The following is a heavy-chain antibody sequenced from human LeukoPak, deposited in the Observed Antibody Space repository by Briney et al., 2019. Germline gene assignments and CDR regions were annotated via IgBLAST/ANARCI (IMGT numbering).Heavy chain of an antibody. V-gene: IGHV3-23*01. CDR3: AKDIEGGSYPNWYFDL. J-gene: IGHJ2*01. CDR1: GFTFSSYW. D-gene: IGHD1-26*01. Sequence: GGSLRLSCAASGFTFSSYWMHWVRQAPGKGLEWVSAIIGSGGSTYYADSVKGRFTISRDNAKNSLYLQMNSLRAEDTALYYCAKDIEGGSYPNWYFDLWGRGTLVTVSS. CDR2: IIGSGGST.